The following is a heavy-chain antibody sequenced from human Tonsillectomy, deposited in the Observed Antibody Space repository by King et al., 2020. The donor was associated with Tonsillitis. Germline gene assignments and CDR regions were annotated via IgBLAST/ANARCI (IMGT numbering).Heavy chain of an antibody. V-gene: IGHV3-23*04. D-gene: IGHD6-6*01. CDR3: AKDSRRDSIAARPATFDY. Sequence: VQLVESGGGLVQPGGSLRLSCAASGFSFSSYAMSWVRQAPGKGLEWVSAISGSGGSTYYADSVKGRFTISRDNSKNTLYLQMNSLRAEDTAVYYCAKDSRRDSIAARPATFDYWGQGTLVTVSS. CDR2: ISGSGGST. CDR1: GFSFSSYA. J-gene: IGHJ4*02.